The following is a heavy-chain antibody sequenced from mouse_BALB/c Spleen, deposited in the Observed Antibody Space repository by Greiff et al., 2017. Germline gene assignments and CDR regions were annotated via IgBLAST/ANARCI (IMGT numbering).Heavy chain of an antibody. D-gene: IGHD1-1*01. Sequence: QVQLQQSGAELVRPGTSVKVSCKASGYAFTNYLIEWVKQRPGQGLEWIGVINPGSGGTNYNEKFKGKATLTADKSSSTAYMQLSSLTSDDSAVYFCARRPNYGTPGFAYWGQGTLVTVSA. J-gene: IGHJ3*01. CDR1: GYAFTNYL. CDR3: ARRPNYGTPGFAY. CDR2: INPGSGGT. V-gene: IGHV1-54*01.